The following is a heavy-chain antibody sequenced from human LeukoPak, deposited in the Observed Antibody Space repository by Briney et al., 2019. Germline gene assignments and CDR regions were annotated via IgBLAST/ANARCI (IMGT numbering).Heavy chain of an antibody. V-gene: IGHV3-15*01. Sequence: ETLSLTCAVYGGSFSGYYWSWIRQPPGKGLEWVGRIKNKPDGGTTDYAAPVQGRFTISRDDSKNTLSLQMNSLKAEDTAVYYCTVVNYGSGSYPLGYWGQGTLVTVSS. CDR1: GGSFSGYY. CDR2: IKNKPDGGTT. J-gene: IGHJ4*02. D-gene: IGHD3-10*01. CDR3: TVVNYGSGSYPLGY.